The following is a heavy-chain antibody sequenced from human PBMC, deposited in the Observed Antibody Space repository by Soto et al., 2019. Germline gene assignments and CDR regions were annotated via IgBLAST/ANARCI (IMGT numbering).Heavy chain of an antibody. D-gene: IGHD4-17*01. CDR3: VKERWRPYGDYLPFDY. J-gene: IGHJ4*02. Sequence: GGSLRLSCSASGFTFSSYAMHWVRQAPGKGLEYVSAISSNGGSTYYADAVKGRFTISRDNSKNTLYLQMSSLRAEDTAVYYCVKERWRPYGDYLPFDYWGQGTLVTVSS. CDR1: GFTFSSYA. CDR2: ISSNGGST. V-gene: IGHV3-64D*06.